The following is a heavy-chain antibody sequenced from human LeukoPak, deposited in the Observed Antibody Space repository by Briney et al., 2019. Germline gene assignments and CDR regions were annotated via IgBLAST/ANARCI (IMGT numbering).Heavy chain of an antibody. D-gene: IGHD6-19*01. CDR2: IYYSGST. CDR1: GGSISSYY. Sequence: ASETLSLTCTVSGGSISSYYWSWIRQPPGKGLEWIGYIYYSGSTNYNPSLKSRVTISVDTSKNQFSLKLSSVTAADTAVYYCARGLAVKGILFDYWGQGTLVTVSS. V-gene: IGHV4-59*01. CDR3: ARGLAVKGILFDY. J-gene: IGHJ4*02.